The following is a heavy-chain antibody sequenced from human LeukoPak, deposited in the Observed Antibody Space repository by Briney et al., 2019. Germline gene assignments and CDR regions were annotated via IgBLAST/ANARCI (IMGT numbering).Heavy chain of an antibody. CDR3: ASTVMVRGELRPDY. Sequence: GGSLRLSCAASAFTFSRHWMSWVRQAPGKGLEWVSSISSSSSYIYYADSVKGRFTISRDNAKNSLYLQMNSLRAEDTAVYYCASTVMVRGELRPDYWGQGTLVTVSS. D-gene: IGHD3-10*01. CDR1: AFTFSRHW. V-gene: IGHV3-21*01. CDR2: ISSSSSYI. J-gene: IGHJ4*02.